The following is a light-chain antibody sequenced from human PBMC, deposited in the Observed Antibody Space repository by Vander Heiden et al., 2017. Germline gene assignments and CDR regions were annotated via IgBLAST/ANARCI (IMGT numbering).Light chain of an antibody. CDR3: QQHNNWPPLT. CDR2: GAS. J-gene: IGKJ4*01. V-gene: IGKV3-15*01. CDR1: QSVSSN. Sequence: EIVMTQSPATLSVSPGERATLSCRASQSVSSNLAWYQQKPGQAPRLLIYGASTRATGIPARFSGSGSGTEFTLTFSSRQSEDFAVYYCQQHNNWPPLTFGGRTKVEIK.